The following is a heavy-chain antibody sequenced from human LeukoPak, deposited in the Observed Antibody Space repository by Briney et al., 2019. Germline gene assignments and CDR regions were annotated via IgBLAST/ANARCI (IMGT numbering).Heavy chain of an antibody. V-gene: IGHV4-34*01. CDR3: ARVGATNYYHYYYMDV. CDR2: MYYSGST. J-gene: IGHJ6*03. CDR1: GGSFSGYY. D-gene: IGHD1-26*01. Sequence: SETLSLTCAVYGGSFSGYYWGWIRQPPGKGLEWIGSMYYSGSTYYNPSLKSRVTMSVDTSKNQFSLKLSSVTAADTAVYYCARVGATNYYHYYYMDVWGKGTTVTVSS.